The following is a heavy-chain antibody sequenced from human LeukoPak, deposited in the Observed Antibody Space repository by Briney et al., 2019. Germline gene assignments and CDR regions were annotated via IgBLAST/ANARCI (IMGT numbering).Heavy chain of an antibody. CDR2: IYYSGST. CDR1: GGSISSSSYY. CDR3: ARTMVRGVTIDAFDI. J-gene: IGHJ3*02. D-gene: IGHD3-10*01. V-gene: IGHV4-39*07. Sequence: SETLSLTCTVSGGSISSSSYYWGWIRQPPGKGLEWIGSIYYSGSTYYNPSLKSRVTISVDTSKNQFSLKLSSVTAADTAVYYCARTMVRGVTIDAFDIWGQGTMVTVSS.